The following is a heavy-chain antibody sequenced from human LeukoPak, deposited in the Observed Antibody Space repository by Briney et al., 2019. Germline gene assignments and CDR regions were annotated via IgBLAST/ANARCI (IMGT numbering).Heavy chain of an antibody. Sequence: ASVKVSCKASGYTFTGYYMHWVRQAPGQGLEWMGWINPNSGGTNYAQKFQGRVTMTRDTSISTAYMELSRLRSDDTAVYYCAGTRWLQFFLDYWGQGTLVTVSS. CDR2: INPNSGGT. J-gene: IGHJ4*02. CDR1: GYTFTGYY. CDR3: AGTRWLQFFLDY. D-gene: IGHD5-24*01. V-gene: IGHV1-2*02.